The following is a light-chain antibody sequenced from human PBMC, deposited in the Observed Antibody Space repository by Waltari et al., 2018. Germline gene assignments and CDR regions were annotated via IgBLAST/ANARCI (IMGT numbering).Light chain of an antibody. CDR3: QQYNSWPFT. J-gene: IGKJ3*01. Sequence: EKVMTQSPATPSVSPGERATLSCRASQSVSNHLAWYQQRPGQAPRLLIYGASSRAAGVPARFSGSGSGTEFTLSIDSLQSEDFALYFCQQYNSWPFTFGPGTQVDIK. V-gene: IGKV3-15*01. CDR1: QSVSNH. CDR2: GAS.